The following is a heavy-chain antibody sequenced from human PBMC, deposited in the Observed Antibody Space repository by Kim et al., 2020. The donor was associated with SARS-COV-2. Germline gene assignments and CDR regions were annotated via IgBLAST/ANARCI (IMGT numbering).Heavy chain of an antibody. J-gene: IGHJ6*02. CDR2: T. V-gene: IGHV4-59*01. Sequence: TNYNPTLKSRVTISVDTSKNQFSLKMRSVTPADTAVYYCARDGYYGMDVWGHGTTVSVSS. CDR3: ARDGYYGMDV.